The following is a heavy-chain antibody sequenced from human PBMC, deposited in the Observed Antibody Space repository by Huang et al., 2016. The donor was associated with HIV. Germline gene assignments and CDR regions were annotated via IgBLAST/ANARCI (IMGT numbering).Heavy chain of an antibody. CDR1: GGSLSGYY. Sequence: QVHLQQWGAGLLKSAETLSLTCAVYGGSLSGYYWSWLRQTPGKGLEWIGEINHLGSPNYNPSLKSRVTIAMDGSKKQFSLKLRSISDADTAVYFCARDATKNPRGWFDPWGQGTLVTGSS. CDR2: INHLGSP. CDR3: ARDATKNPRGWFDP. J-gene: IGHJ5*02. V-gene: IGHV4-34*02. D-gene: IGHD3-10*01.